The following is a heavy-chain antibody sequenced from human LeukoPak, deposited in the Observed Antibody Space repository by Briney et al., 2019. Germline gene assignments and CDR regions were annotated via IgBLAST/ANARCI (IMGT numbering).Heavy chain of an antibody. CDR2: INEDGTLK. V-gene: IGHV3-7*03. CDR3: TTNLQNRGVYSHLDY. CDR1: GFTFRTYW. D-gene: IGHD2-15*01. Sequence: GGSLRLSCAASGFTFRTYWMSWVRQAPGKGLEWVANINEDGTLKFYVESVRGRFVISRDNVESSLSLEMNSLRTEDTAIYYCTTNLQNRGVYSHLDYWGQGTLITVSS. J-gene: IGHJ4*02.